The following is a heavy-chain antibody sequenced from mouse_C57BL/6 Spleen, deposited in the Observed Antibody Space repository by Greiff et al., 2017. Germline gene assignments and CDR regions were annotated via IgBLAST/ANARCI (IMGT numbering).Heavy chain of an antibody. J-gene: IGHJ3*01. CDR1: GYTFTSYW. CDR3: ARSALGRFAY. V-gene: IGHV1-50*01. D-gene: IGHD4-1*01. CDR2: IDPSDSYT. Sequence: QVQLQQPGAELVKPGASVKLSCKASGYTFTSYWMQWVKQRPGQGLEWIGEIDPSDSYTNYNQKFKGKATLTVDTSSSTAYMQLSSLTSEDSAVYYCARSALGRFAYWGQGTLVTVSA.